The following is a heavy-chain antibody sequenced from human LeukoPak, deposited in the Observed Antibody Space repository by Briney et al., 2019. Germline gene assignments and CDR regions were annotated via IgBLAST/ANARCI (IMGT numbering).Heavy chain of an antibody. CDR3: ASEDYYDSSGFGFDP. D-gene: IGHD3-22*01. V-gene: IGHV1-46*01. Sequence: ASVKVSCKASGYTFTSYYMHWVRQAPGQGLEWMGIINPSGGSTSYAQKFQGRVTMTRDMSTSTVYMELSSPKSDDTAVYYCASEDYYDSSGFGFDPWGQGTLVTVSS. CDR2: INPSGGST. J-gene: IGHJ5*02. CDR1: GYTFTSYY.